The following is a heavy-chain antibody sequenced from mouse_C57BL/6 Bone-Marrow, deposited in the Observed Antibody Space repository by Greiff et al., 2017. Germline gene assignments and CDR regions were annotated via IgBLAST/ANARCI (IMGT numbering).Heavy chain of an antibody. D-gene: IGHD1-1*01. J-gene: IGHJ4*01. CDR3: FIDAMDY. CDR1: GYTFTSYW. V-gene: IGHV1-72*01. CDR2: IDPKSGGT. Sequence: QVQLQQPGAELVKPGASVKLSCKASGYTFTSYWMHWVKQRPGRGLEWIGRIDPKSGGTKYNEKFKSKATLTADKPSSTAYMQLSSLTSEDSAVYYCFIDAMDYGGQGTSVTVSS.